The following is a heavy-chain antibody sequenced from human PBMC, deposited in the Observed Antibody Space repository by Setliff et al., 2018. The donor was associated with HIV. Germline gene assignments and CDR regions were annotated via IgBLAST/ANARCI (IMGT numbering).Heavy chain of an antibody. V-gene: IGHV1-8*02. CDR3: ARSDHSSGYYYNFDY. CDR1: GYTFTDYY. CDR2: MNPNTGVS. Sequence: ASVKVSCKASGYTFTDYYIHWVRQATGQGLEWMGWMNPNTGVSGYALKFQARVTMTRDTSISTAYMELSSLTSDDTAVYYCARSDHSSGYYYNFDYWGQGTLVTVSS. J-gene: IGHJ4*02. D-gene: IGHD3-22*01.